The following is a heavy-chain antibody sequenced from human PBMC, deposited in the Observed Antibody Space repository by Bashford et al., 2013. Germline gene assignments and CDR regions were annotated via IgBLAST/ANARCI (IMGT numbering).Heavy chain of an antibody. CDR1: GGSISSGGYY. Sequence: SETLSLTCTVSGGSISSGGYYWSWIASTQEGPGVGLGTSITVGAPTTTRPSKSRVTISVDTSKNQFSLKLSSVTAADTAVYYCARGPGYSGYANWGQGTLVTVSS. CDR3: ARGPGYSGYAN. CDR2: SITVGAP. J-gene: IGHJ4*02. D-gene: IGHD5-12*01. V-gene: IGHV4-31*03.